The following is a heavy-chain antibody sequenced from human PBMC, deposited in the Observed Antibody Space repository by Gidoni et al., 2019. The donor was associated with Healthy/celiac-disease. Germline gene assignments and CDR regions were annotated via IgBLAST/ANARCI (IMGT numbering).Heavy chain of an antibody. CDR1: GFTFSDYY. CDR3: ARASWVAAAGSYYFDY. J-gene: IGHJ4*02. D-gene: IGHD6-13*01. Sequence: QVQLVESGGGLVKPGGSLRLSCAASGFTFSDYYMSWIRQAPGKGLEWVSYISSSSSYTNYADSVKGRFTISRDNAKNSLYLQMNSLRAEDTAVYYCARASWVAAAGSYYFDYWGQGTLVTVSS. CDR2: ISSSSSYT. V-gene: IGHV3-11*06.